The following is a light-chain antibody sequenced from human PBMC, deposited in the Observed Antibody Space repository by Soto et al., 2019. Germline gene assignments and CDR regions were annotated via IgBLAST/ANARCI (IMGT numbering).Light chain of an antibody. V-gene: IGLV1-44*01. Sequence: QFALTQPPSASGTPGQRVTISCSGSSSNIGSNIVNWYQPLPGSAPKVLIHSNNQRPSGVTDRFSGSKSGPSASLAISGLQSEDEAHYYCAAWDDSLSGYVFGTGTKVTVL. J-gene: IGLJ1*01. CDR1: SSNIGSNI. CDR2: SNN. CDR3: AAWDDSLSGYV.